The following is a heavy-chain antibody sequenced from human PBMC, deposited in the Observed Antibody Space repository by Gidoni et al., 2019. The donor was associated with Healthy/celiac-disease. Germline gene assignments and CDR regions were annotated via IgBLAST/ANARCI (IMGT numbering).Heavy chain of an antibody. CDR3: ARGEGELLLDY. Sequence: QVQLQPWGAGLLKPSETLSLTCAVYGGSFSGYYGSWIRQPPGKGLAWFGEINHSGSTNYNPSLKSRVTISVDTSKNQFSLKLSSVTAADTAVYYCARGEGELLLDYWGQGTLVTVSS. V-gene: IGHV4-34*01. D-gene: IGHD1-26*01. J-gene: IGHJ4*02. CDR1: GGSFSGYY. CDR2: INHSGST.